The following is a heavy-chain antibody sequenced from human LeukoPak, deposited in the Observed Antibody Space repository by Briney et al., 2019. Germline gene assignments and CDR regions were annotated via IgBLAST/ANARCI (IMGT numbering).Heavy chain of an antibody. CDR3: ARDVYCGSYFVFNF. CDR1: AVTSSTSW. V-gene: IGHV3-7*04. J-gene: IGHJ4*02. CDR2: INHDGSDK. D-gene: IGHD1-26*01. Sequence: GGSLRLSCAAPAVTSSTSWMSSVRQAPGKGLEWVANINHDGSDKNYVDSVKGRFTISRDNAKNSLYLQVNSLRAEDTAVYYCARDVYCGSYFVFNFWGQGTLVTVSS.